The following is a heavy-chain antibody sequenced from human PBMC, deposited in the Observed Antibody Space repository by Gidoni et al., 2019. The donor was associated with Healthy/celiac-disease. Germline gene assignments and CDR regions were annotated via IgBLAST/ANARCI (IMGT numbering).Heavy chain of an antibody. CDR3: ARLRAGYSSGWYFDY. CDR1: GFTLSSNY. V-gene: IGHV3-53*01. Sequence: EVQVVESGGRLIQLGGSLSLLCAASGFTLSSNYMSWVRQAPGKGLEWVSVIYSGGSTYYADSVKGRVTISRDNSKNTLYLKMNSVRAEDTAVYYCARLRAGYSSGWYFDYWGQGTLVTVSS. J-gene: IGHJ4*02. D-gene: IGHD6-19*01. CDR2: IYSGGST.